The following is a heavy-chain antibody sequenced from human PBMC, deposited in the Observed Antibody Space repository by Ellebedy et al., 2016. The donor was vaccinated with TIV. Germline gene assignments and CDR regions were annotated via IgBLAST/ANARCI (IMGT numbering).Heavy chain of an antibody. CDR3: ASNRGYSYGYLN. V-gene: IGHV4-34*01. D-gene: IGHD5-18*01. J-gene: IGHJ4*02. CDR1: GFTFSSYS. Sequence: MPGGSLRLSCAASGFTFSSYSMNWVRQPPGKGLEWIGEINHSGSTNYNPSLKSRVTISVDTSKNQFSLKLSSVTAADTAVYYCASNRGYSYGYLNWGQGTLVTVSS. CDR2: INHSGST.